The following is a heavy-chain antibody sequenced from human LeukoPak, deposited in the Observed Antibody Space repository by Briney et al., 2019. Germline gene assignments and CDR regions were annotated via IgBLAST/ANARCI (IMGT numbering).Heavy chain of an antibody. D-gene: IGHD5-18*01. V-gene: IGHV4-59*01. CDR3: ARGKTAMDA. CDR2: IYYSGST. CDR1: GGSISSYY. J-gene: IGHJ5*02. Sequence: PSETLSLTCTVSGGSISSYYLSWIRQPPGKGLEWIGYIYYSGSTNYNPSLKSRVTISVDTSKNQFSLKRSSVTAAVTAVYYCARGKTAMDAWGQGTLVTVSS.